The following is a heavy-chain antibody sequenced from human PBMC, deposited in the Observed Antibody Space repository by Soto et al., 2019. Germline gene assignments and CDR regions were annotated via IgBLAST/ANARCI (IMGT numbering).Heavy chain of an antibody. CDR1: GGTFRSYA. Sequence: LWASVKDSCKASGGTFRSYAISWVRHAPGQGLAWMGGIIPIFGTANYAQKFQGRVTITADESTSTAYMELSSMRSEETAVYYCERDLIIEARKYYYYGMDVLGKRTTVTSP. CDR3: ERDLIIEARKYYYYGMDV. J-gene: IGHJ6*04. CDR2: IIPIFGTA. V-gene: IGHV1-69*13. D-gene: IGHD3-9*01.